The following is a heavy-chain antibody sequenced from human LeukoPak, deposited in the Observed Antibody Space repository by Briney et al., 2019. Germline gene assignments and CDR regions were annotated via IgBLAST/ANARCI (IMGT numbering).Heavy chain of an antibody. J-gene: IGHJ4*02. D-gene: IGHD3-10*01. CDR1: GYTLTELS. CDR3: ATDLDGSGSYYRHY. Sequence: ASVKVSCKGSGYTLTELSMHWVRQAPGKGLEWMGGFDPEDGETIYAQKFQGRVTMTEDTSTDTAYMELSSLRSEDTAVYYCATDLDGSGSYYRHYWGQGTLVTVSS. V-gene: IGHV1-24*01. CDR2: FDPEDGET.